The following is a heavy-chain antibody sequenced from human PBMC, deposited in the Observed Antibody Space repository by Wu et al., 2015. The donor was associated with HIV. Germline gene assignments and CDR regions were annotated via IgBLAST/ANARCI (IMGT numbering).Heavy chain of an antibody. Sequence: LVQSGPEAKRPGAAVKVSCKASYILSSYPIGWVRQAPGQRLEWMGWMNPKNGYIQPAQKFQDRIKMSTDNSAHTAYMELRSLTSDDAAIYFCARVQFDPNYYTYFDLWGQGTLVTVSS. CDR2: MNPKNGYI. D-gene: IGHD4/OR15-4a*01. V-gene: IGHV1-18*01. CDR3: ARVQFDPNYYTYFDL. CDR1: YILSSYP. J-gene: IGHJ5*01.